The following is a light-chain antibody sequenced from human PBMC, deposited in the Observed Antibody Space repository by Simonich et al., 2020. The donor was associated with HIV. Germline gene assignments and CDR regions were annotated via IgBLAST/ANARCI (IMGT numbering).Light chain of an antibody. CDR3: QQYDNLPPKLT. CDR1: QYIGTY. J-gene: IGKJ4*01. CDR2: DAS. V-gene: IGKV1-33*01. Sequence: DIQMTQSPSSLSASVGDRVTITCQASQYIGTYLNWYQQKPGKAPKLLIYDASNLETGVPSRFSGSGSVTDFTFTISSLQPEDIATYYCQQYDNLPPKLTFGGGTKVEIK.